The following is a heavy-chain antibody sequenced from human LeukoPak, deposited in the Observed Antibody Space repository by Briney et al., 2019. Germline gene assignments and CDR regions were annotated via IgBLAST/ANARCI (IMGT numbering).Heavy chain of an antibody. CDR3: ARGLVSSSWYISSPPYYYYYMDV. J-gene: IGHJ6*03. D-gene: IGHD6-13*01. V-gene: IGHV4-39*01. CDR1: GGSISSSTYY. CDR2: IYYSGSA. Sequence: KPSETLSLTCTVSGGSISSSTYYWGWIRQPPGKGLEWIGTIYYSGSAYYNPSLKSRVTISVDTSKNQFSLKLSSVTAADTAVYYCARGLVSSSWYISSPPYYYYYMDVWGKGTTVTVSS.